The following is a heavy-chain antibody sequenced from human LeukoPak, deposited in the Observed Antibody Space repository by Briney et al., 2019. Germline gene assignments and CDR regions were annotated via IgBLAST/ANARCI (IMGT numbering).Heavy chain of an antibody. V-gene: IGHV3-30*02. CDR1: GFTFSSYS. CDR2: IWYDGTNK. CDR3: AKDGDCGGSCY. J-gene: IGHJ4*02. D-gene: IGHD2-15*01. Sequence: SGGSLRLSCAASGFTFSSYSMNWVRQAPGKGLEWVAFIWYDGTNKYYADSVKGRFTISRDKSKNTLYLQMNSLRVEDTAVYHCAKDGDCGGSCYWGQGTLVTVSS.